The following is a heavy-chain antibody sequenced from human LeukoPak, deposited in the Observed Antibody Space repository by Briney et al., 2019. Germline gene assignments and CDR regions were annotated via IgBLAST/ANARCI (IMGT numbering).Heavy chain of an antibody. CDR3: ARGKFDWLLSEIYAFDI. J-gene: IGHJ3*02. CDR1: GFTFSSYD. D-gene: IGHD3-9*01. CDR2: IGTAGDT. Sequence: PGGSLRLSCAASGFTFSSYDMHWVRQATGKGLEWVSAIGTAGDTYYPGSVKGRFTISRENAKNSLYLQMNSLRAGDTAVYYCARGKFDWLLSEIYAFDIWGQGTMVTVSS. V-gene: IGHV3-13*01.